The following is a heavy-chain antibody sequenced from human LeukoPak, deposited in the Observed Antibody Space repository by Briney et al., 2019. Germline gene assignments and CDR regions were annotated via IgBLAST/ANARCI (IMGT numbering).Heavy chain of an antibody. Sequence: GGSLRLSCAASGFTFSTYWMHWVRQAPGKGLEWVAFIRYDGSNKYYADSVKGRFTISRDNSKNTLYLQMNSLRAEDTAVYYCAKDRYGDYSFDYWGQGTLVTVSS. CDR3: AKDRYGDYSFDY. D-gene: IGHD4-17*01. V-gene: IGHV3-30*02. CDR1: GFTFSTYW. J-gene: IGHJ4*02. CDR2: IRYDGSNK.